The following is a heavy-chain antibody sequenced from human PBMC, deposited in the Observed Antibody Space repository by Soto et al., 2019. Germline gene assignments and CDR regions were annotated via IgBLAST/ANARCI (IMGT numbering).Heavy chain of an antibody. CDR1: GGSFSSSSYY. CDR3: ARVDFWSGYYTGSTFDY. J-gene: IGHJ4*02. Sequence: SETLSLTCTVSGGSFSSSSYYWGWIRQPPGKGLEWIGSIYYSGSTYYNPSLKSRVTISVDTSKNQFSLKLSSVTAADTAVYYCARVDFWSGYYTGSTFDYWGQGTLVTVSS. CDR2: IYYSGST. V-gene: IGHV4-39*01. D-gene: IGHD3-3*01.